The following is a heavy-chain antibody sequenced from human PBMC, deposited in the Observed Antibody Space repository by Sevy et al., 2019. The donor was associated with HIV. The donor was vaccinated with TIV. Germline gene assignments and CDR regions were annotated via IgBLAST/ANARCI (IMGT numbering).Heavy chain of an antibody. CDR3: ARDPPYYDSSGYYD. J-gene: IGHJ4*02. D-gene: IGHD3-22*01. CDR1: GFTFSSYS. CDR2: ISSSSSTI. V-gene: IGHV3-48*02. Sequence: GGSLRLSCAASGFTFSSYSMNWVRQAPGKGLEWVSYISSSSSTIYYVDSVKGRFTISRDNAKNSLYLQMNSLRDEDRAVYYCARDPPYYDSSGYYDWGQGTLVTVSS.